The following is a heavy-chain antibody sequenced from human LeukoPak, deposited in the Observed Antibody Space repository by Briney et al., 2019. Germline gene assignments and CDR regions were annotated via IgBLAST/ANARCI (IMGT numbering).Heavy chain of an antibody. V-gene: IGHV4-39*07. D-gene: IGHD4-17*01. CDR3: ARETSYGDSFDY. CDR1: GGSISSSSYY. Sequence: PSETLSLTCTVSGGSISSSSYYWGWIRQPPGKGLEWIGSIYYSGSTYYNPSLKSRVTISVDTSKNQFSLKLSSVTAADTAVYYCARETSYGDSFDYWGQGTLVTVSS. J-gene: IGHJ4*02. CDR2: IYYSGST.